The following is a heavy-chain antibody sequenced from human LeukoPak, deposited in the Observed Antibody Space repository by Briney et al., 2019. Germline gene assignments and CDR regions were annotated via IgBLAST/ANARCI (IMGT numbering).Heavy chain of an antibody. V-gene: IGHV1-18*01. Sequence: ASVKVSCKASGYTFTSYGISWVRQAPGQGLEWMGWISAYNGNTNYAQKLQGRVTMTTDTSTSTAYMELRSLRSDDTAVYYCARDARVSSGYYYVGYWGQGTLVTVSS. CDR1: GYTFTSYG. CDR3: ARDARVSSGYYYVGY. CDR2: ISAYNGNT. J-gene: IGHJ4*02. D-gene: IGHD3-22*01.